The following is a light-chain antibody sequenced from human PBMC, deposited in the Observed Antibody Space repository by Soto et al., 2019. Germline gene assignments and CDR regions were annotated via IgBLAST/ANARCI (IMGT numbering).Light chain of an antibody. CDR2: DDS. CDR3: KHYYGFSRT. Sequence: DIQMTQSPFTLSASAGDRVTISCRASQGIVRWLAWYTQTPGKAPKILIYDDSSLESVVPSRFIVMLARTEFTLTIGSLQPDDLSTYDGKHYYGFSRTFVQGTKLDNK. CDR1: QGIVRW. V-gene: IGKV1-5*01. J-gene: IGKJ1*01.